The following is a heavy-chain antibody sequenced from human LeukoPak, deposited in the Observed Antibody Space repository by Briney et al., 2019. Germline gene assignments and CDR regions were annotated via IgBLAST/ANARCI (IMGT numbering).Heavy chain of an antibody. D-gene: IGHD4-17*01. Sequence: GGSLRLSCAASGFTFSSYGMHWVRQAPGKGLEWVAFIRYDGSNKYYADSVKGRFTISRDNSKNTLYLQMNSLRAEDTAVYYCAKGPSPLTTVTTRYFQHWGQGTLVTVSS. CDR1: GFTFSSYG. J-gene: IGHJ1*01. CDR2: IRYDGSNK. V-gene: IGHV3-30*02. CDR3: AKGPSPLTTVTTRYFQH.